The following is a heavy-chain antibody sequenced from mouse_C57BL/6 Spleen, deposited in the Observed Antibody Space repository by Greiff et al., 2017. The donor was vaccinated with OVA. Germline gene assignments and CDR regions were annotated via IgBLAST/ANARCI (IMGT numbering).Heavy chain of an antibody. CDR1: GYTFTSYK. CDR2: INPSSGYT. Sequence: VQLQQSGAELARPGASVKMSCKASGYTFTSYKMHWVKQRPGQGLEWIGYINPSSGYTKYNQKFKDKATLTADKSSSTAYMQLCSLTSEDSAVYYCARAQNGFSVGFAYWGQGTLVTVSA. CDR3: ARAQNGFSVGFAY. D-gene: IGHD2-2*01. V-gene: IGHV1-4*01. J-gene: IGHJ3*01.